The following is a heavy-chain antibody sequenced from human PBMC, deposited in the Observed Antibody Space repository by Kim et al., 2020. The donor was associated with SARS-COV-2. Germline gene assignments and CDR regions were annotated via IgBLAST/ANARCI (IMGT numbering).Heavy chain of an antibody. CDR3: ASSIVVVPAAMRHGMDV. J-gene: IGHJ6*02. D-gene: IGHD2-2*01. Sequence: GKGRFTISRDNAKNSLYLQMNSLRAEDTAVYYCASSIVVVPAAMRHGMDVWGQGTTVTVSS. V-gene: IGHV3-11*03.